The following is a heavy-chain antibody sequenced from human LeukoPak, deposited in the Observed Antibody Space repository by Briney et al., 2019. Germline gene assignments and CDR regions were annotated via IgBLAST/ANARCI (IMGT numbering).Heavy chain of an antibody. D-gene: IGHD4-11*01. CDR3: AKERLTTTTFDS. Sequence: GGSLRLSCASSGFTFSTYAMSWVRQAPGKGLEWVSLISGSAGSTYYADSVKGRFTISRDNGKNTLSLQMNSLRAEDTALYYCAKERLTTTTFDSWGRGTLVTVSS. CDR1: GFTFSTYA. CDR2: ISGSAGST. V-gene: IGHV3-23*01. J-gene: IGHJ4*02.